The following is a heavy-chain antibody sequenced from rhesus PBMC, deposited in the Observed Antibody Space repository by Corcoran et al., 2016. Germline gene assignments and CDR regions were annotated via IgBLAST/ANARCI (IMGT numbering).Heavy chain of an antibody. V-gene: IGHV4-169*02. D-gene: IGHD3-34*01. CDR2: VYGSGSST. CDR3: ASGGYWGDSHDY. CDR1: GGAISSSY. J-gene: IGHJ4*01. Sequence: QLQLQESGPGLVKPSETLSVTCAVSGGAISSSYWSWIRQAPGTGLEWIGYVYGSGSSTNSNPSLKSRVTLAGDTSNNQLSLKLSAVTAADRAVYYCASGGYWGDSHDYWGQGVLVTVSS.